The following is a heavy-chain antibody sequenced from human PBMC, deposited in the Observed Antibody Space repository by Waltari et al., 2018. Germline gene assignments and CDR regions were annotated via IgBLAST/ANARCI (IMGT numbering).Heavy chain of an antibody. V-gene: IGHV1-8*01. J-gene: IGHJ3*02. D-gene: IGHD3-16*01. CDR3: ARGFYDYVWGSYSHNPHFDI. Sequence: QVQLVQSGAEVKTPGASVKVSCKASGYTFTSYDINWVRQAPGHGLEWMGWMNPNSGNTGYAQKFQGRVTMTRNTSISTAYMELSSLRSEDTAVYYCARGFYDYVWGSYSHNPHFDIWGQGTMVTVSS. CDR2: MNPNSGNT. CDR1: GYTFTSYD.